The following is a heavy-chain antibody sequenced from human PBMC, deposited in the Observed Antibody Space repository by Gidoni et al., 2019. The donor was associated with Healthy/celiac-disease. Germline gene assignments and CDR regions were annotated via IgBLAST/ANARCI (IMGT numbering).Heavy chain of an antibody. CDR1: GFTFSSYA. CDR3: VKGGAEDCSGGSCYFAY. J-gene: IGHJ4*02. CDR2: ISSNGGST. D-gene: IGHD2-15*01. V-gene: IGHV3-64D*06. Sequence: EVQLVESGGGLVQPGGFLRLSCSASGFTFSSYAMPWVRQAPGKGLEYVSAISSNGGSTYYADSVKGRFTISRDNSKNTLYLQMSSLRAEDTAVYYCVKGGAEDCSGGSCYFAYWGQGTLVTVSS.